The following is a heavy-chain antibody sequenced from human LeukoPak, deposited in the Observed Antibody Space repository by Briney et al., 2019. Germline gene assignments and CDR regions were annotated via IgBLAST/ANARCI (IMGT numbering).Heavy chain of an antibody. V-gene: IGHV3-30-3*02. Sequence: GRSLRLSCAASGFTFSSYAMHWVRQAPGKGLEWVAVISYDGSNKYYADSVKGRFTISRDNSKNTLYLQINSLRADDTAVFYCAKKGLASANRPPYFDYYGQGTLVTVSS. CDR2: ISYDGSNK. CDR3: AKKGLASANRPPYFDY. J-gene: IGHJ4*02. D-gene: IGHD6-13*01. CDR1: GFTFSSYA.